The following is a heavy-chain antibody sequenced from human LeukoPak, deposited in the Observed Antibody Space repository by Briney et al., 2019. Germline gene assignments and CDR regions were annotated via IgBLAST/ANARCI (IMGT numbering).Heavy chain of an antibody. CDR1: GFTFSSYS. Sequence: GGSLRLSWAASGFTFSSYSMNWVRQAPGKGLEWVSSISTSSIYIYYADSVKGRFTISRGNAKNSLYLQMNSLRAEDTAVYYCARVKEASAFDIWGQGTMVTVSS. CDR3: ARVKEASAFDI. J-gene: IGHJ3*02. CDR2: ISTSSIYI. V-gene: IGHV3-21*01. D-gene: IGHD5-12*01.